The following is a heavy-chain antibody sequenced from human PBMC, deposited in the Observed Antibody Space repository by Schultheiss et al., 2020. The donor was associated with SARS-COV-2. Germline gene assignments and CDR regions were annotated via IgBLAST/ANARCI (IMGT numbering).Heavy chain of an antibody. D-gene: IGHD4-17*01. J-gene: IGHJ4*02. CDR1: GFTFSSYG. Sequence: GGSLRLSCAASGFTFSSYGMHWVRQAPGKGLEWVAVISYDGSNKYYVDSVKGRFTISRDNSKNTLYLQMNSLRAEDTAVYYCARAVYGDYALDYWGQGTLVTVSS. CDR2: ISYDGSNK. CDR3: ARAVYGDYALDY. V-gene: IGHV3-30*03.